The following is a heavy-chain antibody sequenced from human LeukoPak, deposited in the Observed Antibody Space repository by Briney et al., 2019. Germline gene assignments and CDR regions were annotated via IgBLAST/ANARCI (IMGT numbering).Heavy chain of an antibody. V-gene: IGHV3-21*01. CDR2: ISSSSYI. CDR3: ARERIFSGSSHLLGY. Sequence: GGSLRLSCAASGFTFSSYSMNWVRQAPGKGLEWVSSISSSSYIYYADSVKGRFTISRDNAKNSLYLQMNSLRAEDTAVYYCARERIFSGSSHLLGYWGQGTLVTVSS. J-gene: IGHJ4*02. CDR1: GFTFSSYS. D-gene: IGHD1-26*01.